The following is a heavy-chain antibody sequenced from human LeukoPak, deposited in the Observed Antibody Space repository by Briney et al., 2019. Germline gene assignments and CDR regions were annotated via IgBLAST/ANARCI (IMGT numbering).Heavy chain of an antibody. CDR3: AKRDGSGSRDYYYYGMDV. J-gene: IGHJ6*02. CDR1: GFTFSSYA. Sequence: PGGSLRLSCAASGFTFSSYAMSWVRQAPGKGLEWVSAISGSGGSTYYADSVKGRFTISRDNSKNALYLQMNSLRAEDTAVYYCAKRDGSGSRDYYYYGMDVWGQGTTVTVSS. CDR2: ISGSGGST. D-gene: IGHD3-10*01. V-gene: IGHV3-23*01.